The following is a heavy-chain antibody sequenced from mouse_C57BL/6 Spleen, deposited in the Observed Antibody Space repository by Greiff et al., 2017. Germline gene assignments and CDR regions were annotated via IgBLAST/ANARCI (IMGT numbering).Heavy chain of an antibody. V-gene: IGHV1-82*01. CDR1: GYAFSSSW. J-gene: IGHJ3*01. D-gene: IGHD2-3*01. CDR2: IYPGDGDT. Sequence: QVQLQQSGPELVKPGASVKISCKASGYAFSSSWMNWVKQRPGKGLEWIGRIYPGDGDTNYNGKFKGKATLTADKSSSTAYMQLSSLTSEDSAVYFCARSGGYYVFAYWGQGTLVTVSA. CDR3: ARSGGYYVFAY.